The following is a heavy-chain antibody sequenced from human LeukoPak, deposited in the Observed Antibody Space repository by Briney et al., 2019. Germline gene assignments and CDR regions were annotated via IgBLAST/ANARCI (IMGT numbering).Heavy chain of an antibody. CDR2: ISGSGSST. D-gene: IGHD1-26*01. CDR3: AKDLSGSSPRGY. CDR1: GFTFSRYA. V-gene: IGHV3-23*01. Sequence: GGSLRLSCAASGFTFSRYAMSWARQAPGKGLEWVSTISGSGSSTYYADSVKGRFTISRDNSKNTLYLQMNSLRAEDTAVYYCAKDLSGSSPRGYWGQGTLVTVSS. J-gene: IGHJ4*02.